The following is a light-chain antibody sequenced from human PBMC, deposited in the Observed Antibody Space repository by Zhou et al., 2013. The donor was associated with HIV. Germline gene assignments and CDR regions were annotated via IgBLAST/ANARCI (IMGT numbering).Light chain of an antibody. CDR3: CSYSRSSFSRSSTLYV. CDR1: SSDVGSYDR. Sequence: QSALTQPASVSGSPGQSIAISCTGTSSDVGSYDRVSWYQQSPGTGPKLIIYEVSNRPSGVPDRFSGSKSGNTASLTISGLQAEDEADYYCCSYSRSSFSRSSTLYVFGTGTKVTVL. CDR2: EVS. V-gene: IGLV2-18*02. J-gene: IGLJ1*01.